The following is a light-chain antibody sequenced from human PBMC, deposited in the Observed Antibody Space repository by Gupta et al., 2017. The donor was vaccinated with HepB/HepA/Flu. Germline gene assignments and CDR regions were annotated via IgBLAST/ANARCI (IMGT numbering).Light chain of an antibody. CDR1: SSDVGGYIY. CDR2: DVS. V-gene: IGLV2-14*03. Sequence: QSAPTQPASVSGSPGQAITISCTGTSSDVGGYIYVSWYQQHPGKAPKFIFSDVSNRPSGVSNRFSGSKSGNAASLTISGLQAEDEADYFCGSYTTSTTLGVFGTGTKVTVL. J-gene: IGLJ1*01. CDR3: GSYTTSTTLGV.